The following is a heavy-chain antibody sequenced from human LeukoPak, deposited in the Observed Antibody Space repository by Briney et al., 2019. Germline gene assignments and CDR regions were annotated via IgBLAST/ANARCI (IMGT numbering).Heavy chain of an antibody. J-gene: IGHJ4*02. CDR2: ISYDGTDE. CDR3: ARGGVVTGTKYALEY. CDR1: GFIFSYYA. D-gene: IGHD1-7*01. Sequence: QPGGSLRLSCTASGFIFSYYAMHWVRQAPGKGLEWVAIISYDGTDENFADSVEGRFTISRDNSMNTLYLQMNSLRHEDTAVYFGARGGVVTGTKYALEYWGQGTLVTVSS. V-gene: IGHV3-30*01.